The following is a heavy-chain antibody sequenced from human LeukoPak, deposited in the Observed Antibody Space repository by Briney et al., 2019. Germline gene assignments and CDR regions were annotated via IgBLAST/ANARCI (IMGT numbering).Heavy chain of an antibody. CDR3: TYLRTPYYNDKWLDP. D-gene: IGHD3/OR15-3a*01. V-gene: IGHV3-48*04. J-gene: IGHJ5*02. CDR2: ISSGSSPI. Sequence: GGSLRLTCAASGFTITSWSMNWVRQAPGKGLEWLPYISSGSSPIYYADSVKGRFTISRDDAKNLVYLQMNSLRAEDTAVYYCTYLRTPYYNDKWLDPWGQGALVTVSS. CDR1: GFTITSWS.